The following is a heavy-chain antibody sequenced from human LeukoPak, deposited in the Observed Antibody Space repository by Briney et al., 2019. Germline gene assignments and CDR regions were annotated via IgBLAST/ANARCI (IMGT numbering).Heavy chain of an antibody. V-gene: IGHV4-34*01. CDR2: INHSGST. J-gene: IGHJ4*02. Sequence: SGTLSLTCAVYGGSFSGYYWSWIRQPPGKGLEWIGEINHSGSTNYNPSLKSRVTISVDTSKNQFSLKLSSVTAADTAVYYCARGRDAKDCSSTSCPLLHSFDYWGQGTLVTVSS. CDR1: GGSFSGYY. CDR3: ARGRDAKDCSSTSCPLLHSFDY. D-gene: IGHD2-2*01.